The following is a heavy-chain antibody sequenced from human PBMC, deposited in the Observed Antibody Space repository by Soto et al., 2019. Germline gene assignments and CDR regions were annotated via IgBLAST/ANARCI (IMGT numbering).Heavy chain of an antibody. CDR2: IYYSGST. CDR3: ARSFRRGDQFDY. CDR1: GGSISSYY. Sequence: SETLSLTCTVSGGSISSYYWSWIRQPPGKGLEWIGYIYYSGSTNYNPSLKSRVTISVDTSKNQFSLKLSSVTAADTAVYYCARSFRRGDQFDYWGQATLVTVAS. V-gene: IGHV4-59*01. J-gene: IGHJ4*02. D-gene: IGHD4-17*01.